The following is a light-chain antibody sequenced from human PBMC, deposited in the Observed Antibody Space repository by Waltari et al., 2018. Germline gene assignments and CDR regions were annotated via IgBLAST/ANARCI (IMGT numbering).Light chain of an antibody. V-gene: IGKV3-20*01. CDR1: QSVGRA. CDR3: QKYVNLPAT. J-gene: IGKJ1*01. CDR2: DAS. Sequence: IVLTQSPGTLSLSPGERATLSCRASQSVGRALAWYQKTPGQAPRLLIYDASSRATAIPDRFSGSGSGTYFSLTISRLEPEDCAVYYCQKYVNLPATFGQGTTVEIK.